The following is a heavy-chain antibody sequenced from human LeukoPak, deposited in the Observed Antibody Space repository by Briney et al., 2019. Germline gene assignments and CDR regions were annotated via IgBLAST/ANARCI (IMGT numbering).Heavy chain of an antibody. J-gene: IGHJ4*02. CDR1: GFTFSSYS. CDR2: ISSSSSYI. V-gene: IGHV3-21*01. CDR3: ARDLIVGAIGFAY. Sequence: GGSLRLSCAASGFTFSSYSMNWVRQAPGKGLEWVSSISSSSSYIYYADSVKDRFTISRDNAKNSLYLQMNSLRAEDTAVYYCARDLIVGAIGFAYWGQGTLVTVSS. D-gene: IGHD1-26*01.